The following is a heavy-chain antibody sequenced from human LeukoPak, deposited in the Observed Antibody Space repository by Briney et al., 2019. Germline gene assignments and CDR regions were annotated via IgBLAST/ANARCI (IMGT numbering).Heavy chain of an antibody. CDR1: GYTFTSYD. CDR2: MNPNSGNT. J-gene: IGHJ4*02. CDR3: ARLTRTTVVTDY. V-gene: IGHV1-8*03. Sequence: ASVKVSCKASGYTFTSYDINWVRQATGQGLEWMGWMNPNSGNTGYAQKFQGRVTITRSTSISTAYMELSSLRSEDTAVYYCARLTRTTVVTDYWGQGTLVTVSS. D-gene: IGHD4-23*01.